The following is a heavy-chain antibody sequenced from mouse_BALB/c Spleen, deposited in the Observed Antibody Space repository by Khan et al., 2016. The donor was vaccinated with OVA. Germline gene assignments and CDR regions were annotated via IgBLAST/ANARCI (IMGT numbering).Heavy chain of an antibody. J-gene: IGHJ4*01. Sequence: QIQLVQSGPELKKPGETVRISCKASGYTFTTAGMQWVQQMLGKGLKWIGWINSYSGVPKYAEDFKGRFAFSLETSASTAYLQITNLKNEDTATXFCASGGAAVYRNDGGAMDSWGQGTSVTVSS. CDR2: INSYSGVP. V-gene: IGHV9-4*02. D-gene: IGHD2-12*01. CDR3: ASGGAAVYRNDGGAMDS. CDR1: GYTFTTAG.